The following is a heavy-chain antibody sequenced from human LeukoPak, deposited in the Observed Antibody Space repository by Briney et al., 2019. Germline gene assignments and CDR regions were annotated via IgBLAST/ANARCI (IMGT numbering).Heavy chain of an antibody. CDR1: GYTFTIHD. J-gene: IGHJ3*02. V-gene: IGHV1-8*01. D-gene: IGHD2-8*02. CDR2: MNPNSGNT. CDR3: ARGIRKVLPSAFDI. Sequence: ASVKVSCKASGYTFTIHDINWVRQATGQGLEWMGWMNPNSGNTGYAQKFQGGVTMTRNTSISTAYMELSSLRPEDTAVYYCARGIRKVLPSAFDIWGQGTTVTVSS.